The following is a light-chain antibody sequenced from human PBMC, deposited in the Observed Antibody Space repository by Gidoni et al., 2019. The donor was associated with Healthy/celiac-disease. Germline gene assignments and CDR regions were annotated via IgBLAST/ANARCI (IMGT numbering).Light chain of an antibody. Sequence: EILMTQSPATLSVSPGERATLPCRASQSVSSNLAWYQQKPGQAPRLLIYGASTRATGIPARFSGSGSGTEFTLTISSLQSEDVAVYYCQQYNNWPEVTFGPGTKVDIK. CDR1: QSVSSN. CDR3: QQYNNWPEVT. V-gene: IGKV3-15*01. CDR2: GAS. J-gene: IGKJ3*01.